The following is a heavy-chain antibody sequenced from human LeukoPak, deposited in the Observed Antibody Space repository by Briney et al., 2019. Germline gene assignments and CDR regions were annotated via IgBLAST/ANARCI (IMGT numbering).Heavy chain of an antibody. J-gene: IGHJ3*02. D-gene: IGHD6-13*01. CDR2: ISSSSSYI. V-gene: IGHV3-21*04. Sequence: GGSLRLSCAASGFTFSSYAMHWVRQAPGKGLEWVSSISSSSSYIYYADSVKGRFTISRDNAKNSLYLQMNSLRAEDTALYYCAKGVYSSSRDDAFDIWGQGTMVTVSS. CDR3: AKGVYSSSRDDAFDI. CDR1: GFTFSSYA.